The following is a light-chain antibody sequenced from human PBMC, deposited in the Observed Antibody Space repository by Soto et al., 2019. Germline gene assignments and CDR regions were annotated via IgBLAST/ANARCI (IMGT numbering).Light chain of an antibody. V-gene: IGLV1-40*01. Sequence: QSVLTQPPSVSGAPGQRVTISCTRSSSNIGAGYDVHWYQQLPGTAPKRLIYGNSNRPSGVPDRFSGSKSGTSASLAITGLQAEDEADYYCQSYDSSLSVVFGGGTKVTVL. J-gene: IGLJ2*01. CDR2: GNS. CDR3: QSYDSSLSVV. CDR1: SSNIGAGYD.